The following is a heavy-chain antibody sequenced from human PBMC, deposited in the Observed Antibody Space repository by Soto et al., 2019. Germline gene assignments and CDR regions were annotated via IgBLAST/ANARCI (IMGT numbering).Heavy chain of an antibody. CDR2: ISSNGGNT. V-gene: IGHV3-64*04. CDR1: GFTFSSSP. D-gene: IGHD3-16*01. CDR3: AKRHSYDEFDY. J-gene: IGHJ4*02. Sequence: PGGSLGLPCAASGFTFSSSPMHCVRQAPGKRPEYVSSISSNGGNTYYADSVKGRFTISRDNSKNTLDLQMNSLIAEDTAVYYCAKRHSYDEFDYWGQGTLVTVSS.